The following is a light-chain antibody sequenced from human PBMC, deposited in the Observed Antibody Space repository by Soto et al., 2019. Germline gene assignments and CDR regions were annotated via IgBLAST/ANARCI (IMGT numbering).Light chain of an antibody. CDR1: QTISSW. CDR2: KAS. Sequence: DIQMTQSPSTLSGSVGDRVTITCRASQTISSWLAWYQQKPGKAPKLLIYKASTLKSGVPSRFSGSGSGTEFTLTISSLQPEDFATYYCLQYDSYPRTFGQGTKVDIK. CDR3: LQYDSYPRT. V-gene: IGKV1-5*03. J-gene: IGKJ1*01.